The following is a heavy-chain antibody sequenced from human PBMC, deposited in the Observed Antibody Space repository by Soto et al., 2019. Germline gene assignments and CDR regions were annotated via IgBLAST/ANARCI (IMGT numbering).Heavy chain of an antibody. CDR3: ARAPT. CDR2: INQGGSEK. Sequence: GGSLRLSCEVSGFTFSNNWMSWVRQAPGKGLEWVATINQGGSEKYYVDSAKGRSTISRDNAKNSLYLQMNSLRAEDTAVYYCARAPTWGQGTLVTVS. V-gene: IGHV3-7*01. J-gene: IGHJ5*02. CDR1: GFTFSNNW.